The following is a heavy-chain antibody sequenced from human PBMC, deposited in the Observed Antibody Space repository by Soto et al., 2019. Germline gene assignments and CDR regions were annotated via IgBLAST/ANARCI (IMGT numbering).Heavy chain of an antibody. J-gene: IGHJ6*02. V-gene: IGHV4-59*01. CDR3: TRDGDGRMTTNPYYYYGMDV. CDR2: VYYSGGA. CDR1: GGSISSYY. D-gene: IGHD2-21*02. Sequence: SETLSLTCTVSGGSISSYYWSWIRQPPGKGLEWIGNVYYSGGAKYNPSVKRRVSISVDTSKNQFSLNLSSVTAADTAVYYCTRDGDGRMTTNPYYYYGMDVWGQGTTVTVSS.